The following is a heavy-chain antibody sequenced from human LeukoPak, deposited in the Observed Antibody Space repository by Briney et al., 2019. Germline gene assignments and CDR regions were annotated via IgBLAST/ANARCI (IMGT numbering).Heavy chain of an antibody. CDR1: GGSMGSGTYY. CDR2: IYTSGTT. Sequence: SETLSLTCTVSGGSMGSGTYYWSWIRQPAGKGLEWIGRIYTSGTTNYNPSLQSRVTISVDTSKNQFSLNLSSVTAADTAVYYCARGDYGGNNYYYYHMDVWGKGTTVTVSS. CDR3: ARGDYGGNNYYYYHMDV. J-gene: IGHJ6*03. V-gene: IGHV4-61*02. D-gene: IGHD4-23*01.